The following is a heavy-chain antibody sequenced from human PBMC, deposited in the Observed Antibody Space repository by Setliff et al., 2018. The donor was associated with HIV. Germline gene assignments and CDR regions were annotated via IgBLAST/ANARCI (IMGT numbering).Heavy chain of an antibody. J-gene: IGHJ6*03. Sequence: KPSETLSLTCAVYGGSFSGYCWSWIRQPPGKGLEWIGEIQHSGRINYNPSLGSRVTTSVDTSKNQFSLRLRSVTAADTAVYYCARVSCSSWYSIPRDYYYYMDVWGEGTTVTVSS. CDR3: ARVSCSSWYSIPRDYYYYMDV. CDR2: IQHSGRI. CDR1: GGSFSGYC. V-gene: IGHV4-34*01. D-gene: IGHD6-13*01.